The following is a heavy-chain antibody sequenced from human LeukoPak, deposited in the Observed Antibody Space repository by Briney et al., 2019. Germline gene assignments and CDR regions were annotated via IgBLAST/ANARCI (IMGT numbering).Heavy chain of an antibody. Sequence: PSETLSLTCTVSGGSISSYYWSWIRQPPGKGLEWIGYIYYSGSTNYNPSLKSRVTISVDTSKNQFSLKLSSVTAADTAVYYCARESSSPGVVVRGGMTFDPWGQGPLVRVSS. CDR2: IYYSGST. J-gene: IGHJ5*02. D-gene: IGHD3-10*01. V-gene: IGHV4-59*01. CDR3: ARESSSPGVVVRGGMTFDP. CDR1: GGSISSYY.